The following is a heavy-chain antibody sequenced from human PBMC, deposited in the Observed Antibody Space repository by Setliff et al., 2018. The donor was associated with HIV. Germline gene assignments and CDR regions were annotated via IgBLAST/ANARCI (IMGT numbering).Heavy chain of an antibody. D-gene: IGHD3-22*01. V-gene: IGHV3-13*01. CDR3: AKLYDSSGYSHY. CDR1: GFTFSSYD. J-gene: IGHJ4*02. Sequence: PGGSLRLSCAASGFTFSSYDMHWVRQATGKGLEWVSAMGLLGDTYYADSVKGRFTISRDNSKNTLYLQMNSLRAEDTAVYYCAKLYDSSGYSHYWGQGTLVTVSS. CDR2: MGLLGDT.